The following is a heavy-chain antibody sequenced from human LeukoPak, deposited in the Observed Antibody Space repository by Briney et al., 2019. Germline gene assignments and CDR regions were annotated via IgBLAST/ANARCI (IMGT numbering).Heavy chain of an antibody. V-gene: IGHV3-9*01. Sequence: GRSLRLSCAASGFIFDDYAMHWVRQAPGKGLEWVSGISWNSGSIGYADSVKGRFTISRDNAKNSLYLQMNSLRAEDTALYYCAKGPYGSGSYYTSWGQGTLITVSS. CDR3: AKGPYGSGSYYTS. CDR2: ISWNSGSI. CDR1: GFIFDDYA. D-gene: IGHD3-10*01. J-gene: IGHJ5*02.